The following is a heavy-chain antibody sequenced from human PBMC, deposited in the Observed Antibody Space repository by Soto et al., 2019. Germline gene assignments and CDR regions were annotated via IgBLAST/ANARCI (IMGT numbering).Heavy chain of an antibody. D-gene: IGHD2-2*01. Sequence: SETLSLTCTVSGGSISSSSYYWGWIRQPPGKGLEWIGSIYYSGSTYYNPSLKSRVTISVDTSKNQFSLKLSSVTAADTAVYYCARHLSANRLPDWNWFDPWGQGTLVTVSS. J-gene: IGHJ5*02. CDR2: IYYSGST. CDR3: ARHLSANRLPDWNWFDP. CDR1: GGSISSSSYY. V-gene: IGHV4-39*01.